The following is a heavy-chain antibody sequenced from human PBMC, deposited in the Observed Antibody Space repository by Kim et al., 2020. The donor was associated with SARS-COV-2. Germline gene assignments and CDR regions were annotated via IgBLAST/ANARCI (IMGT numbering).Heavy chain of an antibody. CDR2: DK. CDR3: ARIKGGIAAA. Sequence: DKYYSTSLKTRLTISKDTSKNQVVLTMTNMDPVDTATYYCARIKGGIAAAWGQGTMVTVSS. V-gene: IGHV2-70*01. D-gene: IGHD6-13*01. J-gene: IGHJ3*01.